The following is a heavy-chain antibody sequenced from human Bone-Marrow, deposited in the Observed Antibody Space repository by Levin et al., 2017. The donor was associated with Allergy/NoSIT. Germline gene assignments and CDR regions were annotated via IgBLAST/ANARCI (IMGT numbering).Heavy chain of an antibody. J-gene: IGHJ3*01. CDR3: ASLGGRDGYNRDGCDV. V-gene: IGHV4-4*07. CDR2: VYASGST. Sequence: SETLSLTCTVSGGSISAYYWSWIRLPAGKGLEWIGRVYASGSTDYNPSLKSRVAMSIDTSKNQYSLNVGSVTAADTDIYYCASLGGRDGYNRDGCDVWGPGTKVIVSS. D-gene: IGHD5-24*01. CDR1: GGSISAYY.